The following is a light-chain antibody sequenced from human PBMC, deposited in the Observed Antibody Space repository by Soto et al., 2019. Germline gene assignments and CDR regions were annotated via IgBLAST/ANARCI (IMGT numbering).Light chain of an antibody. CDR1: SRHSSYA. CDR2: LNSDGSH. Sequence: QPVLTQSPSASASLGASVKLTCTLSSRHSSYAIAWHQQQPEKGPRYLMKLNSDGSHSKGDGIPDRFSGSSSGAERYLTISSLQSEDEADYYCQTWGTGLLVFGGGTKLTVL. V-gene: IGLV4-69*01. J-gene: IGLJ3*02. CDR3: QTWGTGLLV.